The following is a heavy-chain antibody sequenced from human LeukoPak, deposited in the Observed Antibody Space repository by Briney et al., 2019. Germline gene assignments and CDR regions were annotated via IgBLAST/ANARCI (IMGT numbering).Heavy chain of an antibody. Sequence: SETLSLTCAVYGGSFSGYYWSWIRQPPGKGLEWIGEINHSGSTNYNPSLKSRVTISVDTSKNQFSLKLSSVTAADTAVYYCARSNPKVGAVDYWGQGTLVTVSS. J-gene: IGHJ4*02. CDR1: GGSFSGYY. D-gene: IGHD1-26*01. CDR3: ARSNPKVGAVDY. CDR2: INHSGST. V-gene: IGHV4-34*01.